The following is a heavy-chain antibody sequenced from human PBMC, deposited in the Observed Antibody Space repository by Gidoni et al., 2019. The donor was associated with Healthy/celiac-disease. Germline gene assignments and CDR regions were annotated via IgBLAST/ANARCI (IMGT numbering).Heavy chain of an antibody. J-gene: IGHJ4*02. V-gene: IGHV3-23*01. CDR1: GFTFSSYA. Sequence: EVQLLESGGGLVQPGGSLRLSCAASGFTFSSYAMSGVRQAPGKGLEWVSAISGSGGSTYYADSVKGRFTISRDNSKNTLYLQMNSLRAEDTAVYYCAKVDSSGYGFDYWGQGTLVTVSS. CDR2: ISGSGGST. CDR3: AKVDSSGYGFDY. D-gene: IGHD3-22*01.